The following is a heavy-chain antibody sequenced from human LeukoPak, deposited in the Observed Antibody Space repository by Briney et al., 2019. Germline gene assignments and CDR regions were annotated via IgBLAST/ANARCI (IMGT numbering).Heavy chain of an antibody. V-gene: IGHV1-2*02. Sequence: GASVKVSCKASGYTFTGYYMHWVRQAPGQGLEWMGWINPNSGGTYYAQKFQGRVTMTRDTSISTAYMELSRLRSDDTAVYYCARDRGSSSPGYYYMDVWGKGTTVTVSS. CDR2: INPNSGGT. CDR1: GYTFTGYY. J-gene: IGHJ6*03. CDR3: ARDRGSSSPGYYYMDV. D-gene: IGHD6-13*01.